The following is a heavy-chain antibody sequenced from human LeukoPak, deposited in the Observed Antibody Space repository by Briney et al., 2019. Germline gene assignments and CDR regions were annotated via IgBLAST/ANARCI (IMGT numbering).Heavy chain of an antibody. V-gene: IGHV3-30*02. CDR2: IWYDGTNK. J-gene: IGHJ4*02. Sequence: GSLRLSCAASGFTFSSYGMHWVRQAPGKGPEWVASIWYDGTNKYYVVSVKGRFTISRDNSKNTLSLQMNSLRAEDTAVYYCAKGGDFGDYPTTYYFDYWGQGTLVTVSS. CDR1: GFTFSSYG. CDR3: AKGGDFGDYPTTYYFDY. D-gene: IGHD4-17*01.